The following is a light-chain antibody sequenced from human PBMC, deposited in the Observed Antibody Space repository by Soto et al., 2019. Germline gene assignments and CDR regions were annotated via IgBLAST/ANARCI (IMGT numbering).Light chain of an antibody. CDR2: AAS. V-gene: IGKV1-39*01. CDR3: QQSYRTPIT. CDR1: QSISTF. Sequence: EIQMTQSPSSMSASVGDRVTITCRASQSISTFLNWYQQKPGKAPNLLIYAASGLQSGVPSRFSGSVSGTDGTITISSLKKEDGSTYYCQQSYRTPITFGQGTRLEIK. J-gene: IGKJ5*01.